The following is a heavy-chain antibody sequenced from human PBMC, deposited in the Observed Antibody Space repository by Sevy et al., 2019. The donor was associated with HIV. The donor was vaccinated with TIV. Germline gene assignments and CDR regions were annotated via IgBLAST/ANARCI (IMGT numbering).Heavy chain of an antibody. CDR1: GDSVSNDFAA. J-gene: IGHJ4*02. V-gene: IGHV6-1*01. CDR3: AREDWNDVNFDY. CDR2: TYYRSKWYN. D-gene: IGHD1-1*01. Sequence: SQTLSLTCAISGDSVSNDFAAWNWIRQSPSRGLEWLGRTYYRSKWYNDYAVFVNSRITINPDTSKNQFSLQLNSVTPEDTAVYYCAREDWNDVNFDYWGQGTLDTVSS.